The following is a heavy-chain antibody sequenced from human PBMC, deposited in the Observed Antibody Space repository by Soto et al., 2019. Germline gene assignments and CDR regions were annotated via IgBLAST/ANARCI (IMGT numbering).Heavy chain of an antibody. CDR3: ARAPVPYSRGWFDY. J-gene: IGHJ4*02. V-gene: IGHV3-48*03. D-gene: IGHD6-19*01. CDR2: ISSSGSTI. Sequence: GGSLRLSCAASGFTFSSYEMNWVRQAPGKGLEWVSYISSSGSTIYYADSVKGRFTISRDNAKNSLYLQMNSLRAEDTAVYYCARAPVPYSRGWFDYWGQGTLVTVSS. CDR1: GFTFSSYE.